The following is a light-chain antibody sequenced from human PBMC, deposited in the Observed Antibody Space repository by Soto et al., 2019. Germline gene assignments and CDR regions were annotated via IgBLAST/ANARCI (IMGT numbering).Light chain of an antibody. CDR3: QHYVNSPLT. V-gene: IGKV3-20*01. CDR2: GAS. J-gene: IGKJ1*01. Sequence: EIVLTQSPGTLSLSPGERATLSCRASQSVSSNYVAWYQQKPGQAPKLLIYGASIRATGVPDRFSGSGSGTDFSLTINRLEPEDFAVYFCQHYVNSPLTFGQGTKVEVK. CDR1: QSVSSNY.